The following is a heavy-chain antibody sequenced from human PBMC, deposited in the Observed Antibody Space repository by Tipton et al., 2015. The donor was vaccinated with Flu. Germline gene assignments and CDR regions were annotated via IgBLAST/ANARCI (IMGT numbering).Heavy chain of an antibody. CDR3: ARDRWSSSSRYGMDV. Sequence: CAASGFTFSTYWMSWVRQAPGKGLEWVANIKQDGSETYCVDPLKGRFTISRDNAKNSLFLQMNSLRAEDTTVYYCARDRWSSSSRYGMDVWGQGTTVTVSS. J-gene: IGHJ6*02. V-gene: IGHV3-7*01. D-gene: IGHD6-6*01. CDR1: GFTFSTYW. CDR2: IKQDGSET.